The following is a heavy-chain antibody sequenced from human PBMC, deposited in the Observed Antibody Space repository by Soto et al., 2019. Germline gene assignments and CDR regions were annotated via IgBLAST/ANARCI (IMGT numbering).Heavy chain of an antibody. Sequence: GGSLRLSCAASGFTFNSYWMSWVRQAPGKGLEWVANIKQDGSEKYYVDSVKGRFTISRDNAKNSLYLQMNSLRAEDTAVYYCARVVARVRYNWFDPWGQGTLVTVSS. CDR3: ARVVARVRYNWFDP. CDR2: IKQDGSEK. CDR1: GFTFNSYW. V-gene: IGHV3-7*01. D-gene: IGHD2-15*01. J-gene: IGHJ5*02.